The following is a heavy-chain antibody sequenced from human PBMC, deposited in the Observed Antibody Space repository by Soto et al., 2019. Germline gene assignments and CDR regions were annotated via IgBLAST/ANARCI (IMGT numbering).Heavy chain of an antibody. V-gene: IGHV3-23*01. D-gene: IGHD4-4*01. J-gene: IGHJ4*02. CDR2: ISGSGGNT. CDR3: AKDREVTTFDY. CDR1: GFTFSSYA. Sequence: EVQLLESGGGLVQPGGSLRLSCAASGFTFSSYAMSWVRQAPGKGLEWVSAISGSGGNTYYADSVKDRFTISRDNSRNTLHLQMNSLRAEDTAVYYCAKDREVTTFDYWGQGTLVTVSS.